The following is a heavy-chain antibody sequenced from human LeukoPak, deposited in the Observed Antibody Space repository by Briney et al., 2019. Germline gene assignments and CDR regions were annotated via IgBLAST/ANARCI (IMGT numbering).Heavy chain of an antibody. CDR2: IYSGGST. Sequence: GGSLRLSCAASGFTVSSNYMSWVRQAPGKGLEWVSIIYSGGSTYYADSVKGRFTISRDNSKNTLYLQMNSLRAEDTAVYYCARGRSGSYSFDYWGQGTLVTVSS. CDR3: ARGRSGSYSFDY. CDR1: GFTVSSNY. V-gene: IGHV3-53*01. D-gene: IGHD1-26*01. J-gene: IGHJ4*02.